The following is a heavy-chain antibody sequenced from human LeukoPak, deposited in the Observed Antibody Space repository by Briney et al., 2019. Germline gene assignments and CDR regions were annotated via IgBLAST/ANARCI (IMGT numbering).Heavy chain of an antibody. V-gene: IGHV4-39*01. CDR2: IYYSGST. Sequence: SETLSLTCTVSGGSISSSSCYWGWIRQPPGKGLEWIGSIYYSGSTYYNPSLKSRVTISVDTSKNQFSLKLSSVTAADTAVYYCARHSKQQLVHFDYWGQGTLVTVSS. D-gene: IGHD6-13*01. CDR3: ARHSKQQLVHFDY. CDR1: GGSISSSSCY. J-gene: IGHJ4*02.